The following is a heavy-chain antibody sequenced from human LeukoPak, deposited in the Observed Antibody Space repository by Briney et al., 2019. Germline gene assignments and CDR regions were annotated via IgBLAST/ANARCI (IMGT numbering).Heavy chain of an antibody. Sequence: GGSLRLSCAASGFTVSSNYMSWVRQAPGKGLEWVSFIYTDGRTYYAASVKGRFTISRGNSKNMVYLQMNSLRAEDTAVYYCARDPVTTTDYGMDVWGKGTTVTVSS. CDR2: IYTDGRT. CDR3: ARDPVTTTDYGMDV. D-gene: IGHD4-17*01. V-gene: IGHV3-53*01. CDR1: GFTVSSNY. J-gene: IGHJ6*04.